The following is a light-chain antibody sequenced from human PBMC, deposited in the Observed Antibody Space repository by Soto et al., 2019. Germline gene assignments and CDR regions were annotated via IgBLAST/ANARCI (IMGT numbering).Light chain of an antibody. CDR3: SSYTSSSTLFV. J-gene: IGLJ1*01. CDR1: SSDIGSSDL. V-gene: IGLV2-14*02. Sequence: QSALTQPASVSGSPGQSMTISCTGISSDIGSSDLVSWYQQHPGKAPKLIIYEGRKRPSGVSNRFSASKTGNTASLTISGLQAEDEADYYCSSYTSSSTLFVFGTGTKLTVL. CDR2: EGR.